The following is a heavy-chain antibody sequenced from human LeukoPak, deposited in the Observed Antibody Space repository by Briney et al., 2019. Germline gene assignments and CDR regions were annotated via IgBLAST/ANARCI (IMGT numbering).Heavy chain of an antibody. CDR3: ARDLTGYYDSSGYYRTQYNWFDP. V-gene: IGHV4-34*01. CDR1: GGSFSGYY. Sequence: PSETLSLTCAVYGGSFSGYYWSWIRQPPGKGLEWIGEINHSGSTNYNPSLKSRVTISVDTSKNQFSLKLSSVTAADTAVYYCARDLTGYYDSSGYYRTQYNWFDPWGQGTLVTVSS. J-gene: IGHJ5*02. CDR2: INHSGST. D-gene: IGHD3-22*01.